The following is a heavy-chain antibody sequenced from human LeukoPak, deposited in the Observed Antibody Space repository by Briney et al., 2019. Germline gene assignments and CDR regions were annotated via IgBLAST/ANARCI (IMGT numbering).Heavy chain of an antibody. V-gene: IGHV4-59*08. D-gene: IGHD1-20*01. Sequence: SETLSLTCTVSGDSISSYYWSWIRQPPGRGLEWIGYIYYTGSTNYNPSLKSRVTISIDTSKNQLSLKLNSVTAADTAVYYCARGITGTTDYWGQGTLVTVSS. CDR1: GDSISSYY. J-gene: IGHJ4*02. CDR2: IYYTGST. CDR3: ARGITGTTDY.